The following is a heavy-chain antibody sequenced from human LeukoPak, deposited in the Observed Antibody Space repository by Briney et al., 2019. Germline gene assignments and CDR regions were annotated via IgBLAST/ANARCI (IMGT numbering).Heavy chain of an antibody. J-gene: IGHJ4*02. V-gene: IGHV3-11*01. CDR3: AKVWRYSYAR. Sequence: GGSLRLSCAASGFTFSNYYMSWIRQAPGKGLEWVSYISSSGSTIYYADSVKGRFTISRDNSKNTLYLQMNSLRAEDTAVYYCAKVWRYSYARWGQGTLVTVSS. CDR2: ISSSGSTI. D-gene: IGHD5-18*01. CDR1: GFTFSNYY.